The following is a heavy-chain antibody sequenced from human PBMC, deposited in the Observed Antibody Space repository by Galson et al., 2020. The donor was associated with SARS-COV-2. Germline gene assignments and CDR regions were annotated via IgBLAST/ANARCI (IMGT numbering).Heavy chain of an antibody. CDR2: IYYTGST. CDR1: GGSVSSSSYY. J-gene: IGHJ6*02. Sequence: SQTLSLTCTVSGGSVSSSSYYWGWIRQPPGKGLEWIGSIYYTGSTHYTPSFQSRVTISVDTSKNLVSLQLTAVTAADTGVYYCTRPGRDNAYSRYLGDEYAMDVWGRGTTVTVSS. V-gene: IGHV4-39*01. CDR3: TRPGRDNAYSRYLGDEYAMDV. D-gene: IGHD3-16*01.